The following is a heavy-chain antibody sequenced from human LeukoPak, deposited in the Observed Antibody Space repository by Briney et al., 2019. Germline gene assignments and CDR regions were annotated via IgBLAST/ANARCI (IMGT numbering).Heavy chain of an antibody. CDR1: GGSISSVNW. V-gene: IGHV4-4*02. D-gene: IGHD5-18*01. Sequence: SGTLSLTCAVSGGSISSVNWWNWVRQPPGKGLELIGEIYHSGSTNYNPSLKGRVTISVDKSKNQFSLKLSSATAADTAVYYCARAGYSYPYYFDYWGQGTLVTVSS. CDR3: ARAGYSYPYYFDY. CDR2: IYHSGST. J-gene: IGHJ4*02.